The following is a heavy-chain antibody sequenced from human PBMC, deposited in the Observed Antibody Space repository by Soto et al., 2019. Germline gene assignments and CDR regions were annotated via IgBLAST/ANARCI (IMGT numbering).Heavy chain of an antibody. CDR1: RYTFATYD. CDR2: INPNTGNT. Sequence: VKVSCKASRYTFATYDFNWVRQATGQGPEWMGWINPNTGNTYYANSVKGRFTISRDNSRNTLYLQMGSLSAEDMAVYYCARHYGSGTYIYFDYWGQGTLVTVSS. D-gene: IGHD3-10*01. J-gene: IGHJ4*02. CDR3: ARHYGSGTYIYFDY. V-gene: IGHV1-8*01.